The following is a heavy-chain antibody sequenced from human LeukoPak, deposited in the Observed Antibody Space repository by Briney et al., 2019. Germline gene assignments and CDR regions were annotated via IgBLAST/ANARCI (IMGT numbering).Heavy chain of an antibody. V-gene: IGHV3-23*01. D-gene: IGHD5-24*01. CDR3: ARDIQLST. CDR1: GFTFSGYE. J-gene: IGHJ3*01. CDR2: ISSTGGNS. Sequence: GGSLRLSCAASGFTFSGYEMSWVRQAPGKGLDWVSLISSTGGNSYYADSVKGRFTISRDNSKDTLYLQMDSLRAEDTAIYYCARDIQLSTWGLGTKVTVSS.